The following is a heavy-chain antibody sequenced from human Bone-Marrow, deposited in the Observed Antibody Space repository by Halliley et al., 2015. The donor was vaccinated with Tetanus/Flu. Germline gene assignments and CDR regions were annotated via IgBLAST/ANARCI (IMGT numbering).Heavy chain of an antibody. CDR3: AREGCSSASCYGLGYYYGMDV. V-gene: IGHV3-33*01. J-gene: IGHJ6*02. D-gene: IGHD2-2*01. CDR2: RTE. Sequence: RTEYYADSVKGRFTISRDNSKSTLFLELNSLTDEDTATYYCAREGCSSASCYGLGYYYGMDVWGRGTTVTVSS.